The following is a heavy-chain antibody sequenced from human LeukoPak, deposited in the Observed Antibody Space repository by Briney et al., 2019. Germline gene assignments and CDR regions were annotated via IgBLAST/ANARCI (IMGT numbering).Heavy chain of an antibody. D-gene: IGHD3-10*01. CDR2: IYSSGTT. CDR3: ARGGGWFGELVDY. CDR1: GGSISGYY. V-gene: IGHV4-59*08. J-gene: IGHJ4*02. Sequence: SETLSLTCTVTGGSISGYYWSCSRQPPGQGLEWIGYIYSSGTTLYNPSLKNRVTMSVDTSRNQFSLKLSSVTAADTAVYYCARGGGWFGELVDYWGQGTLVTVSS.